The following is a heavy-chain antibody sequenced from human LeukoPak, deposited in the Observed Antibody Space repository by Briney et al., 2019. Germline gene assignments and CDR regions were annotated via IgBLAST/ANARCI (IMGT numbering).Heavy chain of an antibody. CDR1: GRYW. Sequence: GGSLRLSCAASGRYWMHWVRQAPGKGLVWVSHINSDGSWTSYADSEKGRFTISKDNAKNTVYLQMSNLRVEDTAVYYCVSFYETYWGRGTLVTVSS. CDR2: INSDGSWT. CDR3: VSFYETY. V-gene: IGHV3-74*01. D-gene: IGHD2/OR15-2a*01. J-gene: IGHJ4*02.